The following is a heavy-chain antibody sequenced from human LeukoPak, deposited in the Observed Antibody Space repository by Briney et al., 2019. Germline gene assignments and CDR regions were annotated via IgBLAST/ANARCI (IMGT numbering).Heavy chain of an antibody. D-gene: IGHD3-10*01. Sequence: ASVKVSCKVSGYTLTELSMHWVRQAPGKGLEWMGGFDPEDGETIYAQKFQGRVTMTEDTSTDSAYMELSSLRSEDTAVYYCATRGGSGRFSENWFDPRGQGTLVTVSS. CDR3: ATRGGSGRFSENWFDP. CDR2: FDPEDGET. V-gene: IGHV1-24*01. J-gene: IGHJ5*02. CDR1: GYTLTELS.